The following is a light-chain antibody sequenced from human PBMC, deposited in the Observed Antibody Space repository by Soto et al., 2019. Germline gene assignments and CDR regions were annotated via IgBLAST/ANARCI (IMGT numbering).Light chain of an antibody. V-gene: IGLV2-23*01. J-gene: IGLJ2*01. CDR3: CSYAGSVV. Sequence: QSALTQPASVSGSPGQSITISCTGTSSDVGSYNLVSWYQQHPGKAPKLMIYEGSKRPSGVSNRFSGSKSGNTVSLTISGLQAEDEADYYCCSYAGSVVFGGGTKLTVL. CDR1: SSDVGSYNL. CDR2: EGS.